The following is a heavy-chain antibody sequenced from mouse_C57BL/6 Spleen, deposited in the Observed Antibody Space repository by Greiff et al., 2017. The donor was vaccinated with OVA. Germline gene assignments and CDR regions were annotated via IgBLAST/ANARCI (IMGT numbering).Heavy chain of an antibody. CDR1: GYTFTNYW. CDR3: ARKLRVDAMDY. Sequence: LVESGAELVRPGTSVKMSCKASGYTFTNYWIGWAKQRPGHGLEWIGDIYPGGGYTNYNEKFKGKATLTADKSSSTAYMQFSSLTSEDSAIYYCARKLRVDAMDYWGQGTSVTVSS. J-gene: IGHJ4*01. V-gene: IGHV1-63*01. CDR2: IYPGGGYT. D-gene: IGHD1-1*01.